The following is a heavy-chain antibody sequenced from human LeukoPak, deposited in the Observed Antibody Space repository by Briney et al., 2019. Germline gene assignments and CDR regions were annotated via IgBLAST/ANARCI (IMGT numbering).Heavy chain of an antibody. J-gene: IGHJ4*02. V-gene: IGHV1-8*02. CDR2: TNPNSGKT. CDR3: VRVSSGWLDFDY. CDR1: GYTFINYD. Sequence: ASVKVSCKASGYTFINYDLNWVRQPPGQGLEWMGWTNPNSGKTGYARKFQGRITMTRDTSISTAYMELSSLTSEDTAVYYCVRVSSGWLDFDYWGQGTLVTVSS. D-gene: IGHD6-19*01.